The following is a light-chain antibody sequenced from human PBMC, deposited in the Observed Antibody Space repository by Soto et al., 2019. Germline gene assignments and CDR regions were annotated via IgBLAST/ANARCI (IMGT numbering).Light chain of an antibody. Sequence: QSVLTQPASVSGSHGRSVTISCTGTRSEIGDSDYVSWYQQHPGKAPKLLIFEVNNRPSGVSTRFSGSKSGATASLTISGIQAEDEADYYCCSYTSSFSLVCVFGGGTKMTVL. CDR1: RSEIGDSDY. J-gene: IGLJ3*02. V-gene: IGLV2-14*03. CDR2: EVN. CDR3: CSYTSSFSLVCV.